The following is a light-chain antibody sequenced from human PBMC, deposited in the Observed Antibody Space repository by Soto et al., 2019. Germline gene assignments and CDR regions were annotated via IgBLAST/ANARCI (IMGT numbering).Light chain of an antibody. CDR3: KQYGSPIN. J-gene: IGKJ5*01. CDR1: QSVSSSY. V-gene: IGKV3-20*01. CDR2: GAS. Sequence: EIVLTQSPGTLSLSPGERATLSCRASQSVSSSYLAWYQQKPGQAPRLLIYGASSRATGIPDRFSGSGSGTDFTLTISRLEPEDFAVYYCKQYGSPINFGQGKRLEIK.